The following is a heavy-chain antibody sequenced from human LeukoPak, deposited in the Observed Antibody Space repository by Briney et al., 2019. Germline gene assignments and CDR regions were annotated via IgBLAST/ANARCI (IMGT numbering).Heavy chain of an antibody. D-gene: IGHD5-24*01. V-gene: IGHV3-23*01. CDR1: GFTFSSYA. J-gene: IGHJ4*02. CDR2: ISDTYGST. Sequence: GGSLRLSCAASGFTFSSYAVGWVRQAPGKGLEWVSSISDTYGSTYYATPVKGRFTISRDNSKNTLFLQMNSLRAEDTAIYYCTRVGYIDEGIDYWGQGTLVTVSS. CDR3: TRVGYIDEGIDY.